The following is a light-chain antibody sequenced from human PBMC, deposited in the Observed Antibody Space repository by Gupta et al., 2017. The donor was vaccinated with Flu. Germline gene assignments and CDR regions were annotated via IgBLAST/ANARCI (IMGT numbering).Light chain of an antibody. Sequence: QSVLTQPPSASGTPAQRVTISCSGSSSNIGSNTVNWYQQLPGTAPKLLIYSNNQRPSGVPDRFSCSKSGTSASLAISGLQSEDEADYYCAAWDDSLNGYVFGTGTKVTVL. CDR1: SSNIGSNT. J-gene: IGLJ1*01. CDR2: SNN. V-gene: IGLV1-44*01. CDR3: AAWDDSLNGYV.